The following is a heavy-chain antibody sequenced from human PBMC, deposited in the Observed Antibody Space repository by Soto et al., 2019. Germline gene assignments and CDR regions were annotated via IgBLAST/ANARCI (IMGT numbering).Heavy chain of an antibody. Sequence: ASVKVSCKASGYTFITFDINWVRQAAGQGLEWMGWMNPYNGNAGYAQKFQGRVTMTRNTSTSTAYMELSSLTSVDSGVYFCASRKERSGPKYVDSWGQGTLVTVSS. CDR3: ASRKERSGPKYVDS. J-gene: IGHJ4*02. CDR2: MNPYNGNA. CDR1: GYTFITFD. V-gene: IGHV1-8*01.